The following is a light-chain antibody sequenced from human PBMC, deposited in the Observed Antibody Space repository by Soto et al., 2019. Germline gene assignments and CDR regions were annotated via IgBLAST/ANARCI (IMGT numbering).Light chain of an antibody. V-gene: IGKV3-11*01. Sequence: EIVLTQSPATLSLSPGERATLSCRASQSVNSYLAWYQQKPGQGPRLLIYDASNRATGIPARFSGSGSGTDFTLTISSLEPEDFAVYYCQQRSNWPALTFGGATMVEIK. CDR2: DAS. J-gene: IGKJ4*01. CDR3: QQRSNWPALT. CDR1: QSVNSY.